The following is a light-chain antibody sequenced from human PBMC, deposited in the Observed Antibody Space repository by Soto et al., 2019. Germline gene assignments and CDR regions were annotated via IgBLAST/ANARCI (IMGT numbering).Light chain of an antibody. Sequence: EIVLTQSPGTLSLSPGERATISCRASQSVSSSYLAWYQQKPGQAPRLLIYGASSRATGIPDRFSGSGSGTDFTLTISRLEPEDFAVYYCQQYGSSFFGPGTKVDIK. V-gene: IGKV3-20*01. J-gene: IGKJ3*01. CDR1: QSVSSSY. CDR2: GAS. CDR3: QQYGSSF.